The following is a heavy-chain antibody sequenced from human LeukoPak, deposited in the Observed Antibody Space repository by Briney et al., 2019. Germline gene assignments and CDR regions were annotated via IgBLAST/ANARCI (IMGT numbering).Heavy chain of an antibody. J-gene: IGHJ4*02. D-gene: IGHD6-19*01. V-gene: IGHV1-2*02. CDR2: INPNSGGT. Sequence: ASVKVSCKASGGTFCSYAISWVRQAPGQGLEWMGWINPNSGGTNYAQKFQGRVTMTRDTSISTAYMELSRLRSDDTAVYYCARDSSGWYVFFDYWGQGTLVTVSS. CDR3: ARDSSGWYVFFDY. CDR1: GGTFCSYA.